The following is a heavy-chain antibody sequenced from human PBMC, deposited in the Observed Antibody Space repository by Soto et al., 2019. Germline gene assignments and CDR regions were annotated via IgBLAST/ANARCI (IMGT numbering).Heavy chain of an antibody. D-gene: IGHD3-3*01. CDR3: ARGHFKRVRFLEWLLLAMDV. Sequence: SETLSLTCAVSGGSFSGYYWSWIRQPPGKGLEWIGEINHSGSTNYTPSLKSRVTISVDTSKNQFSLKLSSVTAADTAVYYCARGHFKRVRFLEWLLLAMDVWGKGTRVTVGS. V-gene: IGHV4-34*01. CDR2: INHSGST. CDR1: GGSFSGYY. J-gene: IGHJ6*04.